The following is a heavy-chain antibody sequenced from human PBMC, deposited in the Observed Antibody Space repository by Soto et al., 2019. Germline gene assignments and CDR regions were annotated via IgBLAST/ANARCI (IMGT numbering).Heavy chain of an antibody. J-gene: IGHJ4*02. D-gene: IGHD1-1*01. Sequence: QVHLVQSGAEVKKPGASVKVSCKGSGYAFTTYGITWVRQAPGQGLEWMGWISAHNGNTNYAQKLQGRVTVTRDTSTSTAYMNLRRLRSADTAVYYCARGRYGDYWGQGALVTVSS. CDR1: GYAFTTYG. CDR2: ISAHNGNT. CDR3: ARGRYGDY. V-gene: IGHV1-18*01.